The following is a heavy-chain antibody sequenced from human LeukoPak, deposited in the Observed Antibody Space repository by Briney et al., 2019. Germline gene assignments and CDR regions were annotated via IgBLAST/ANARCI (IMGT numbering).Heavy chain of an antibody. CDR3: ARGYSWIGYYGLGSFYIED. Sequence: PGGSLRLFCAASGFPFSRYWMRWVRQASGKGVEWVANIKKDGREKYYVDCVKGRFTISRDNDKHSLFLHMNSVSAEDAAVFYCARGYSWIGYYGLGSFYIEDWGRGTPVT. D-gene: IGHD3-10*01. CDR1: GFPFSRYW. CDR2: IKKDGREK. V-gene: IGHV3-7*04. J-gene: IGHJ4*02.